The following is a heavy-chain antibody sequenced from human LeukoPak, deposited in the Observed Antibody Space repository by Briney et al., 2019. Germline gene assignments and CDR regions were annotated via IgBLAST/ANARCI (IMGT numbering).Heavy chain of an antibody. CDR2: ISDSGRNT. CDR1: RFTFSNYA. J-gene: IGHJ3*02. CDR3: ARSFEEKYSPDAFDI. D-gene: IGHD2/OR15-2a*01. Sequence: GGSLRLSCAASRFTFSNYAINWVRQAPGKGLEWVSGISDSGRNTFYADSVKGRFTISRDNSKYTLYLQMNSLRADDTAVYYCARSFEEKYSPDAFDIWGQGTMVTVSS. V-gene: IGHV3-23*01.